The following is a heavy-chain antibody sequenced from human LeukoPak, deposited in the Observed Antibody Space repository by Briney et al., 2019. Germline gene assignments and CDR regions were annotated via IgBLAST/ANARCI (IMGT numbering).Heavy chain of an antibody. D-gene: IGHD3-22*01. CDR2: IYTSGST. CDR1: GGSISSYY. J-gene: IGHJ6*03. V-gene: IGHV4-4*07. Sequence: TASETLSLTCTVSGGSISSYYWSWIRQPAGKGLEWIGRIYTSGSTNYNPSLKSRVTMSVDTSKNQFSLKLSSVTAADTAVYYCASDLGDSSGYYRYYYYYYYMDVWGKGTTVTVSS. CDR3: ASDLGDSSGYYRYYYYYYYMDV.